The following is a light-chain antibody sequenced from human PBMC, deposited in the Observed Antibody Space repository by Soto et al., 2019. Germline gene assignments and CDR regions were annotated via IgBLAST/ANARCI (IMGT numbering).Light chain of an antibody. CDR1: QSFAASY. V-gene: IGKV3-20*01. Sequence: EIVLTQSPGTLSLSPGERATLSCRASQSFAASYMTWYQQKLGQAPRLLIYGASNRAAGVPDRFSGSGSGTDFNLTISGLEPEDFGVYYCQQYNNWPPWTFGQGTKVDIX. J-gene: IGKJ1*01. CDR2: GAS. CDR3: QQYNNWPPWT.